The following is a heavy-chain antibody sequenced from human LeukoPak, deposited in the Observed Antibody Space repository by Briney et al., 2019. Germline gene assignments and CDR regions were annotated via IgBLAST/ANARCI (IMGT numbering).Heavy chain of an antibody. CDR3: ARNPTTVTTWYYYMDV. D-gene: IGHD4-17*01. J-gene: IGHJ6*03. V-gene: IGHV4-59*01. CDR1: GGSISSYY. Sequence: SETLSLTCTVSGGSISSYYWSWIRQPPEKGLEWIGYIYYSGSTNYNPSLKNRVTISVDTSKNQFSLKLSSVTAADTAVYYCARNPTTVTTWYYYMDVWGKGTTVTVSS. CDR2: IYYSGST.